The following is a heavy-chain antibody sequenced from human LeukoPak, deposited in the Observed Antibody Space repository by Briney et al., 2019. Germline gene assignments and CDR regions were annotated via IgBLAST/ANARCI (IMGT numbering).Heavy chain of an antibody. V-gene: IGHV4-34*01. CDR3: ARVSWYSSRWYTYYYYYMDV. D-gene: IGHD6-13*01. J-gene: IGHJ6*03. CDR2: INHSGST. Sequence: KASESLSLTCAVDGGSVSGYYWSWIRQPPGKGLEWIGEINHSGSTNYKPALESRVTISVDTSKHQFSLKLRSVTGADTAVYYCARVSWYSSRWYTYYYYYMDVWGKETTVTVSS. CDR1: GGSVSGYY.